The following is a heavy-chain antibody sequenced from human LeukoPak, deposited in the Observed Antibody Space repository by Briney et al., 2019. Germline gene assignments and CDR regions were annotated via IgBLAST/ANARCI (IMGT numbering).Heavy chain of an antibody. CDR1: GGSFSGYY. J-gene: IGHJ6*03. Sequence: PSETLSLTCAVYGGSFSGYYWSWIRQPPGKGLEWIGEINHSGSTNYNPSLKSRVTISVDTSKNQFSLKLSSVTAADTAVYYCARARLFGYYYYYMDVWDKGTTVTVSS. D-gene: IGHD4/OR15-4a*01. CDR2: INHSGST. CDR3: ARARLFGYYYYYMDV. V-gene: IGHV4-34*01.